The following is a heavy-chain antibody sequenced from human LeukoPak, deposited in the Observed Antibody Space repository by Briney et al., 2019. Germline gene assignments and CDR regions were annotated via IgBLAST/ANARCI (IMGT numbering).Heavy chain of an antibody. J-gene: IGHJ3*01. V-gene: IGHV3-9*01. D-gene: IGHD6-19*01. CDR3: SKDRLLSDDAFDV. Sequence: QPGRSVRLSCAASGFTFDDYAMHWVRQLPGKGLEWVSGISWNGGRTGYADSVQGRFTISRDSATNSLHLQMNSLRVEDTALYYCSKDRLLSDDAFDVWGQGTMVTVSS. CDR1: GFTFDDYA. CDR2: ISWNGGRT.